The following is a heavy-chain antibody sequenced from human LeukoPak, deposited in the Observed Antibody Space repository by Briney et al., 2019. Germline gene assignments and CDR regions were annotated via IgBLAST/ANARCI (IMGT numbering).Heavy chain of an antibody. J-gene: IGHJ4*02. Sequence: PGVSLTLYCAAYGFTFSSNAMSRVPQAQGKGLEWVSGIGGSGGSKYYADTVKGRFTISRDKSKNTLYLQMNSLRAEDTAVYYCANSIAAAGTLDYWGQGTLVTVSS. V-gene: IGHV3-23*01. CDR3: ANSIAAAGTLDY. CDR1: GFTFSSNA. D-gene: IGHD6-13*01. CDR2: IGGSGGSK.